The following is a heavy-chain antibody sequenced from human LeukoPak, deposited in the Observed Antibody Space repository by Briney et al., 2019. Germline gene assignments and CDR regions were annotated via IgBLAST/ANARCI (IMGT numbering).Heavy chain of an antibody. CDR1: GFTFDDYA. D-gene: IGHD3-10*02. CDR2: ISWDGDST. Sequence: GGSLRLSCAASGFTFDDYAMHWVRQAPGKGLEWVSLISWDGDSTYYADSVKGRFTISRDNSKNSLYLQMSSLRAEDTAVYYCAELGITMIGGVWGKGTTVTISS. J-gene: IGHJ6*04. V-gene: IGHV3-43D*03. CDR3: AELGITMIGGV.